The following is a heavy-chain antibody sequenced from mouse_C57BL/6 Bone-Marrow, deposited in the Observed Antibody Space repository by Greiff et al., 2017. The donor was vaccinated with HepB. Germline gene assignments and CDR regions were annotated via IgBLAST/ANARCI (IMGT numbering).Heavy chain of an antibody. CDR1: GFNIKDDY. J-gene: IGHJ2*01. V-gene: IGHV14-4*01. Sequence: VQLQQSGAELVRPGASVKLSCTASGFNIKDDYMHWVKQRPEQGLEWIGWIDPENGDTEYATKFQGKATITADTSSNTAYLQLSSLTSEDTAVYYCTTEGYSNYCWGQGTTLTVAS. CDR2: IDPENGDT. D-gene: IGHD2-5*01. CDR3: TTEGYSNYC.